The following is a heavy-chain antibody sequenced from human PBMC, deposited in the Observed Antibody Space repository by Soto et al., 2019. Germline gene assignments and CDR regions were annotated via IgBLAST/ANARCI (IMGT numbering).Heavy chain of an antibody. CDR3: ATGYCIVTSCLDY. CDR1: GYTFTSYY. V-gene: IGHV1-46*01. J-gene: IGHJ4*02. CDR2: INPTGGNT. D-gene: IGHD2-2*03. Sequence: QVQLVQSGAEVKKPGASVKVSCKASGYTFTSYYMHWVRQAPGQGLEWMGLINPTGGNTNYAQNFQDRVTLNRDTSTSTVYMELTSLRSEDTAVYYCATGYCIVTSCLDYWGQGTLVTVSS.